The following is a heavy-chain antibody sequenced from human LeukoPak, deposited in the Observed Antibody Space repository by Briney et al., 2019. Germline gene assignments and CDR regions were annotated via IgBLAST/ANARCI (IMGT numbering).Heavy chain of an antibody. CDR2: ISAYNGNT. Sequence: VASVKVSCKASGYTFTSYGISWVRQAPGQGLEWMGWISAYNGNTNYAQKLQGRVTMTTDTSTSTAYMELRSLRSDDTAVYYCAREAYDSSGYYYDGYWGQGTLVTVSS. V-gene: IGHV1-18*01. CDR3: AREAYDSSGYYYDGY. CDR1: GYTFTSYG. J-gene: IGHJ4*02. D-gene: IGHD3-22*01.